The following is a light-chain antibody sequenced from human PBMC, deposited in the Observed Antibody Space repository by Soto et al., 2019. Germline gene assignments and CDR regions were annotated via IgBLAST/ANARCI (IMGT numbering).Light chain of an antibody. CDR2: GAS. Sequence: EIMMTQSPATLSLSPGERATLSCWASQSVSSNLAWYQQKPGQAPRLLIYGASTRATGIPARFSGSGSGTEFTLTISSLQSEDFALYYCQQYNNWPRTFGQGTKVEIK. CDR3: QQYNNWPRT. CDR1: QSVSSN. V-gene: IGKV3-15*01. J-gene: IGKJ1*01.